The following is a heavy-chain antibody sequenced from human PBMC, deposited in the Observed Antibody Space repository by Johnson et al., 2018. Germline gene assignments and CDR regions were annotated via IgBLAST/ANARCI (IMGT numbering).Heavy chain of an antibody. D-gene: IGHD1-26*01. CDR2: MSYHGSKK. CDR3: VRDLGYGGSFAQH. CDR1: GFTFNTYD. J-gene: IGHJ1*01. V-gene: IGHV3-30*03. Sequence: VQLLESGGGVVQPALRLSCAASGFTFNTYDMHWVRQAPDKGLEWVSLMSYHGSKKYYIDSGKGRFTISRDNSKNTLFLKMHSLRDEDTALYYCVRDLGYGGSFAQHWGQGTLVTVSA.